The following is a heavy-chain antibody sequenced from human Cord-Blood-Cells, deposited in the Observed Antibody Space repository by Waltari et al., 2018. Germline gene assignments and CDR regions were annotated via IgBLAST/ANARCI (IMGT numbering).Heavy chain of an antibody. CDR3: ARDRYCSSTSCYDY. D-gene: IGHD2-2*01. J-gene: IGHJ4*02. V-gene: IGHV3-21*01. CDR2: ISSSSSYI. Sequence: EVQLVESGGGLVKPGGYLRLSCAASGFTFSSYSMNWVRQAPGKGLEWVSSISSSSSYIYYADSVKGRFTISRDNAKNSLYLQMNSLRAEDTAVYYCARDRYCSSTSCYDYWGQGTLVTVSS. CDR1: GFTFSSYS.